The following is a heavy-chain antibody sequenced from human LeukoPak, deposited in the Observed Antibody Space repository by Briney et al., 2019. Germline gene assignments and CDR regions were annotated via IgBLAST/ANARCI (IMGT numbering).Heavy chain of an antibody. CDR3: ARIQRLPYCSGGSCSGDAFDI. Sequence: GGSLRLFCAASGFTFSTYDLGWVRQAPGKGLQWVALYDGTDKYYADSMKGRFTIYRDNSKNTLYLQMNSLRAEDTALYYCARIQRLPYCSGGSCSGDAFDIWGQGTMLTVSS. CDR1: GFTFSTYD. D-gene: IGHD2-15*01. V-gene: IGHV3-33*01. J-gene: IGHJ3*02. CDR2: YDGTDK.